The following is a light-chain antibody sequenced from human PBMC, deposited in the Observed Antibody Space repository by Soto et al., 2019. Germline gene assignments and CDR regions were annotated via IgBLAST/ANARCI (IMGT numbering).Light chain of an antibody. CDR2: GAS. CDR1: QSVSRSY. J-gene: IGKJ4*01. V-gene: IGKV3-20*01. Sequence: VLTQSPGTLSLSTGERATLSCRASQSVSRSYLAWYQQKPGQAPRLLIHGASSRATGIPDRFSGSGSGTDFTLTISRLEPEDFAVYYCQQYGSSPRTFGGGTKVDIK. CDR3: QQYGSSPRT.